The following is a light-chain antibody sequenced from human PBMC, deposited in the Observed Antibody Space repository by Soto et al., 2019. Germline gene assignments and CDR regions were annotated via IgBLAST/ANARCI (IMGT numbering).Light chain of an antibody. CDR2: FAS. J-gene: IGKJ4*01. V-gene: IGKV2-28*01. CDR1: QILLHINGYNY. CDR3: IQTLQTPLT. Sequence: DVAMTQSPISLPVIPGEPPSICCLPIQILLHINGYNYLDWYPQKPGQSPQLLIYFASNLASLVNDRFSGSGSGTDITLNISRVESENFGVYYCIQTLQTPLTVGGGTKVDIK.